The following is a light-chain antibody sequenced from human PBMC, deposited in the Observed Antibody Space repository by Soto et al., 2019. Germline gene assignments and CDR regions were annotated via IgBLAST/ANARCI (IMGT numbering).Light chain of an antibody. V-gene: IGLV2-8*01. CDR3: SSYAGSNNWVV. CDR2: EVS. J-gene: IGLJ2*01. CDR1: SSDVGGYNY. Sequence: QSFLTQPPSASGSPGQSVTISCTGTSSDVGGYNYVSWYQQHPGKAPKLMIYEVSKRPSGVPDRFSGSKSGNTASLTVSGLQAEDEADYYCSSYAGSNNWVVFGGGTKLTVL.